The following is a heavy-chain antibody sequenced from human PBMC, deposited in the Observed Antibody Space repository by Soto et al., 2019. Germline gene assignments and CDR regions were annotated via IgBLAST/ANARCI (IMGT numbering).Heavy chain of an antibody. Sequence: PGESLKISCKVSGYSFTEFWIGWVRQVPGKGLEWMGIIYPDDSDTRYSPSFQGQVTISADKSFSTAYLQWSSLKASDTAMYYCARLGGELLLWSLDHWGQGTLVTVSS. CDR2: IYPDDSDT. D-gene: IGHD3-10*01. J-gene: IGHJ4*02. V-gene: IGHV5-51*01. CDR3: ARLGGELLLWSLDH. CDR1: GYSFTEFW.